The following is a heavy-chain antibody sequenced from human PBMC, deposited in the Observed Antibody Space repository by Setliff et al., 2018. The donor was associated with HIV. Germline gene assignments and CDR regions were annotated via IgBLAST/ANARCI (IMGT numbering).Heavy chain of an antibody. J-gene: IGHJ6*03. CDR2: IYYSGST. CDR3: ARGRRSTSSYYYYYYMDV. V-gene: IGHV4-59*01. CDR1: GGSFSGYY. Sequence: PSETLSLTCAVYGGSFSGYYWSWIRQPPGKGLEWIGYIYYSGSTNYNPSLKSRVTISVDTSKNQFSLKLSSVTAADTAVYYCARGRRSTSSYYYYYYMDVWGKGTTVTVSS. D-gene: IGHD2-2*01.